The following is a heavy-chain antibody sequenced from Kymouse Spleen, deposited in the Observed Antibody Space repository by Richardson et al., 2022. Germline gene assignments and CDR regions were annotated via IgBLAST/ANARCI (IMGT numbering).Heavy chain of an antibody. D-gene: IGHD6-6*01. V-gene: IGHV3-30*18. Sequence: QVQLVESGGGVVQPGRSLRLSCAASGFTFSSYGMHWVRQAPGKGLEWVAVISYDGSNKYYADSVKGRFTISRDNSKNTLYLQMNSLRAEDTAVYYCASDSSSMYYYYYGMDVWGQGTTVTVSS. J-gene: IGHJ6*02. CDR1: GFTFSSYG. CDR2: ISYDGSNK. CDR3: ASDSSSMYYYYYGMDV.